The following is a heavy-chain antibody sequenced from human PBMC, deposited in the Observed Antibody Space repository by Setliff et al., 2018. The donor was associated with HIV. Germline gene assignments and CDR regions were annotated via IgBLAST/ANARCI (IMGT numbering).Heavy chain of an antibody. CDR3: ASDYYDSSGYPQGAFVI. J-gene: IGHJ3*02. V-gene: IGHV1-69*16. Sequence: SVKVSCKASGGTFSSYTISWVRQAPGQGLEWMGRIIPILGRANYAQKFQGRVTITTDESTSTAYMELSSLRSEDTAVYYCASDYYDSSGYPQGAFVIWGQGTMVTVSS. D-gene: IGHD3-22*01. CDR2: IIPILGRA. CDR1: GGTFSSYT.